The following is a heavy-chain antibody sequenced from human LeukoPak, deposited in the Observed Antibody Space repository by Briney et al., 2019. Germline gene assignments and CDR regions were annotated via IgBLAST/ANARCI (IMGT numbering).Heavy chain of an antibody. D-gene: IGHD6-13*01. CDR1: GGTFSSYA. V-gene: IGHV1-69*06. CDR2: IIPIFGTA. J-gene: IGHJ4*02. CDR3: ARNDAAAGAQFDY. Sequence: GASVKVSCKASGGTFSSYAISWVRQAPGQGLEWMGGIIPIFGTANYAQKFQGGVTITADKSTSTAYMELSSLRSEDTAVYYCARNDAAAGAQFDYWGQGTLVTVSS.